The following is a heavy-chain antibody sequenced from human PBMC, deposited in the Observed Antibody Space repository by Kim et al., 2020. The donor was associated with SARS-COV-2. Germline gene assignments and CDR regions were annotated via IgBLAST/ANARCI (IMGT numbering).Heavy chain of an antibody. V-gene: IGHV3-23*01. D-gene: IGHD3-22*01. CDR3: AKGGPYFDSRAYYYVDY. J-gene: IGHJ4*02. CDR1: GFTFSSYA. CDR2: ISGSGDRT. Sequence: GGSLRLSCAASGFTFSSYAMSWVRQAPGKGLEWVSAISGSGDRTYYADSVKGRFTISRDNSKNTLYLQMNSLRAEDTAVHYCAKGGPYFDSRAYYYVDYWGQGTLVTVSS.